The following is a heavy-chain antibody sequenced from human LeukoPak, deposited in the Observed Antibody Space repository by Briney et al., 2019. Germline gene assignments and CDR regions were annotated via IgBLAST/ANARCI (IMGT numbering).Heavy chain of an antibody. CDR2: INSDGSV. Sequence: GGSLRLSCAASGFTFSSYWMHWVRQAPGKGLVWVSRINSDGSVSYADSVKGRFTISRDNAKNTLYLQMNSLRAEDTAVYYCARATVTLDFDYWGQGTLVTVSS. J-gene: IGHJ4*02. CDR3: ARATVTLDFDY. V-gene: IGHV3-74*01. CDR1: GFTFSSYW. D-gene: IGHD4-17*01.